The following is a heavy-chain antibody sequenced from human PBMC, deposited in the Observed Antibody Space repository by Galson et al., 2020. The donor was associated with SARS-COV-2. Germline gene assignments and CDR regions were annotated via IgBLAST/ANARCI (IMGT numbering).Heavy chain of an antibody. J-gene: IGHJ5*02. V-gene: IGHV3-30*04. Sequence: GGSLRLSCAASGFTFSSYAMHWVRQAPGKGLEWVAVISYDGSNKYYADPVKGRFTISRDNSKNTLYQQMNSLRAEDTAVYYCARDDYVWGSYRYARENWFDPWGQGTLVTVSS. CDR1: GFTFSSYA. D-gene: IGHD3-16*02. CDR2: ISYDGSNK. CDR3: ARDDYVWGSYRYARENWFDP.